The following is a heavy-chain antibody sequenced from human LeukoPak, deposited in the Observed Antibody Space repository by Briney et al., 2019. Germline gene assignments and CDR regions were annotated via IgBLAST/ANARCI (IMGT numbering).Heavy chain of an antibody. J-gene: IGHJ4*02. Sequence: PGGSLRLSCAASEFTFSSYAMSWVRQAPGKGLEWVSAISGSGGSTYYADSVKGRFTISRDNSKNTLHLQMNSLRAEDTAVYYCAKASLKQWLPPGPGYWGQGTLVTVSS. V-gene: IGHV3-23*01. CDR3: AKASLKQWLPPGPGY. CDR2: ISGSGGST. CDR1: EFTFSSYA. D-gene: IGHD6-19*01.